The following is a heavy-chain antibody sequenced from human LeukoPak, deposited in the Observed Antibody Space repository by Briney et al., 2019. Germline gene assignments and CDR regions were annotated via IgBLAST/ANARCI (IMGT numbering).Heavy chain of an antibody. D-gene: IGHD2-15*01. Sequence: GGSLRLSCADSGFTFSSYGMSWVRQAPGKGLEWVSSVSRSGGSTYYADSVKGRFTISRDNSKDTLYLQMNSLRAEDTAVYYCAKVPPNQYCSGGTCSRGYFQYWGQGTLVTVSS. CDR3: AKVPPNQYCSGGTCSRGYFQY. CDR2: VSRSGGST. CDR1: GFTFSSYG. J-gene: IGHJ1*01. V-gene: IGHV3-23*01.